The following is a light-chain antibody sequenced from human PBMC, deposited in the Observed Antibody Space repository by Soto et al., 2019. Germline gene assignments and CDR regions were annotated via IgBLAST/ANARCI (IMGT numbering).Light chain of an antibody. CDR1: QRLSSNS. V-gene: IGKV3-20*01. CDR3: QQDGTSRYT. CDR2: GAS. J-gene: IGKJ2*01. Sequence: DIVLTQSPGTLSLSPGETATLSCGASQRLSSNSLAWYQQRPGQAPRLLIYGASSRATGIPDRFSGSGSGTDFTLTISRLEPKDFAVYYCQQDGTSRYTFGQGTKVDIK.